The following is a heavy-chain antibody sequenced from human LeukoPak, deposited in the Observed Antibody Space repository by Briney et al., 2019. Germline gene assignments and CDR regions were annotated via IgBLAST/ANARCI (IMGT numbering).Heavy chain of an antibody. CDR3: ARDQLAAAVEHYYYYGMDV. V-gene: IGHV3-11*01. D-gene: IGHD6-13*01. Sequence: PGGSLRLSCAASGFTFSDYYMSWIRQAPGKGLEWVSYISSSGSTIYYADSVKGRLTISRDNAKNSLYLQMNSLRAEDTAVYYCARDQLAAAVEHYYYYGMDVWGQGTTVTVSS. J-gene: IGHJ6*02. CDR2: ISSSGSTI. CDR1: GFTFSDYY.